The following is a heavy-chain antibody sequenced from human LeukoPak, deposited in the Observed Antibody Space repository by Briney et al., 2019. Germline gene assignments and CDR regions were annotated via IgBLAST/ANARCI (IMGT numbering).Heavy chain of an antibody. CDR1: GGTLNSFA. D-gene: IGHD2-15*01. V-gene: IGHV1-69*13. CDR2: IIPIFGTA. CDR3: ASRYCSGGRCDSSYYYYYGMDV. J-gene: IGHJ6*02. Sequence: GASVKVSCKASGGTLNSFAISWVRQAPGQGLEWMGGIIPIFGTASYAQKFQGGVTITADESTNTAYMELSSLRSEDTAVYYCASRYCSGGRCDSSYYYYYGMDVWGQGTTVTVSS.